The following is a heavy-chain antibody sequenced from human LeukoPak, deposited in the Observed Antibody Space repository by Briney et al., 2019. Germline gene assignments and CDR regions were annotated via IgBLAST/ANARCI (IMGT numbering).Heavy chain of an antibody. J-gene: IGHJ3*02. CDR3: ARDRPNRLVGAMDAFDI. D-gene: IGHD1-26*01. CDR1: GFTFSSYS. V-gene: IGHV3-21*01. CDR2: ISSSSSYI. Sequence: PGGSLRLSCAASGFTFSSYSMNWVRQAPGKGLEWVSSISSSSSYIYYADSVKGRFTISRDNAKNSLYLQMNSLRAEDTAVYYCARDRPNRLVGAMDAFDIWGQGTMVTVSS.